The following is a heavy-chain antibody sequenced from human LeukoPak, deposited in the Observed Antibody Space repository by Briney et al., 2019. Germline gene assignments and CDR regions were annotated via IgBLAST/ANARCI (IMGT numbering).Heavy chain of an antibody. CDR1: GGSISSYY. D-gene: IGHD5-18*01. CDR2: IYTSGST. Sequence: SETLSLTCTVSGGSISSYYWSWIRQPAGQGLEWIGRIYTSGSTNYNPSLKSRVTMSVDTSKNQFSLKLSSVTAADTAVYYCASVPRGYSYGFFFYWGQGTLVTVSS. J-gene: IGHJ4*02. CDR3: ASVPRGYSYGFFFY. V-gene: IGHV4-4*07.